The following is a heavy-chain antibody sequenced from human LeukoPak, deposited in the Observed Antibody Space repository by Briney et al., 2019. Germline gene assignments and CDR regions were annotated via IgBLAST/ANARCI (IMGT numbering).Heavy chain of an antibody. V-gene: IGHV1-18*01. Sequence: ASVKVSCKASGYTFTGYGISWVRQAPGQGLEWMGWISAYNGNTNYAQKLQGRVTMTTDTSTSTAYMELRSLRSDDTAVYYCARSPPLAVAGTFDYWGQGTLVTVSS. CDR3: ARSPPLAVAGTFDY. CDR1: GYTFTGYG. D-gene: IGHD6-19*01. CDR2: ISAYNGNT. J-gene: IGHJ4*02.